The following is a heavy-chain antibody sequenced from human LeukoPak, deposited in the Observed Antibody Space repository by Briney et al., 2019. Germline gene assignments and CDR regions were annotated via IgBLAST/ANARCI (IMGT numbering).Heavy chain of an antibody. J-gene: IGHJ4*02. CDR3: ARVVAAAGTRGVDY. CDR1: GFTFSSYA. D-gene: IGHD6-13*01. CDR2: ISYDGSNK. Sequence: GRSLRLSCAASGFTFSSYAMHWVRQAPGKGLEWVAVISYDGSNKYYPDSVKGRFTISRDNSKNTLYLQMNSLRAEDTAVYYCARVVAAAGTRGVDYWGQGTLVTVSS. V-gene: IGHV3-30-3*01.